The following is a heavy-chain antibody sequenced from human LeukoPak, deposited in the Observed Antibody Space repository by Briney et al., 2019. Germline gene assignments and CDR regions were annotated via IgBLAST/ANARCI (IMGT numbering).Heavy chain of an antibody. V-gene: IGHV3-30*03. CDR2: ISDDGRNK. D-gene: IGHD3-22*01. Sequence: GRSLRLSCAASGFTFNNYGMHYVRQAPGKGLEWVAFISDDGRNKNYADSVKGRFTISRDNAKNSLFLQMNSLRAEDTALYYCARDRGPYDSSGYYPYDAFDIWGQGTMVTVSS. J-gene: IGHJ3*02. CDR1: GFTFNNYG. CDR3: ARDRGPYDSSGYYPYDAFDI.